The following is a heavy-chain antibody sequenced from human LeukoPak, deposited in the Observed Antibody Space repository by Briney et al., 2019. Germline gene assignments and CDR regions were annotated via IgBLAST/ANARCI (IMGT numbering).Heavy chain of an antibody. J-gene: IGHJ6*01. D-gene: IGHD6-19*01. Sequence: PGGSLRLSCAASGFTFSQYWKLWARQARGKGLESVSRINTDVTVTTYADSVKGRFTVSRDNADNTVFLQMNSVRDEDTAVYYCATKQWLAPPPDSWGQGTPVTVSS. CDR1: GFTFSQYW. V-gene: IGHV3-74*01. CDR2: INTDVTVT. CDR3: ATKQWLAPPPDS.